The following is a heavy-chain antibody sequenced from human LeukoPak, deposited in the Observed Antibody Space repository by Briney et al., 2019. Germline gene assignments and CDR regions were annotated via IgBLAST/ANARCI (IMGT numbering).Heavy chain of an antibody. CDR3: ASTGRYFDPGYYYYMDV. V-gene: IGHV4-59*08. CDR2: IYYSGST. J-gene: IGHJ6*03. D-gene: IGHD3-9*01. Sequence: SETLSLTCTVSGGSISSYHWSWIRQPPGKGLEWIGYIYYSGSTNYNPSLKSRVTISVDTSKNQFSLKLSSVTAADTAVYYCASTGRYFDPGYYYYMDVWGKGTTVTVSS. CDR1: GGSISSYH.